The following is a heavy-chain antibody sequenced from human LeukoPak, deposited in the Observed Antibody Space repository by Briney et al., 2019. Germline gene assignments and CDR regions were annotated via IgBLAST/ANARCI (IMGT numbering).Heavy chain of an antibody. J-gene: IGHJ4*02. CDR3: AKSLVVVNDPPDY. V-gene: IGHV3-30*18. D-gene: IGHD2-21*01. CDR1: GFTFSSYG. Sequence: PGGSLRLSCAASGFTFSSYGMHWVRQAPGKGLEWVAVISYDGSNKYYADSVKGRFTISRDNSKNTLCLQMNSLRAEDTAVYYCAKSLVVVNDPPDYWGQGTLVTVSS. CDR2: ISYDGSNK.